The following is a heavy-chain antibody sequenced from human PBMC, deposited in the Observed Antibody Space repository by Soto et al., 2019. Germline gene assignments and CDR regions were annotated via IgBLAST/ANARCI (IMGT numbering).Heavy chain of an antibody. V-gene: IGHV4-31*03. J-gene: IGHJ4*02. Sequence: LSLTCTVSGGSISSGGYYWSWIRQRPGKGLEWIGYIYYSGSTYYNPSLKSRVTISVDTSKNQFSLRLTSVTAADTAVYYCASYLVATTYYFDNWGQGTLVTVSS. CDR3: ASYLVATTYYFDN. CDR1: GGSISSGGYY. D-gene: IGHD5-12*01. CDR2: IYYSGST.